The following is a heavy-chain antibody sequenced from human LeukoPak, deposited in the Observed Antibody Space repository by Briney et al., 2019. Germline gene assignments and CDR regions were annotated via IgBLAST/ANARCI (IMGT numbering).Heavy chain of an antibody. CDR1: GFTFSSYA. Sequence: GGSLRLSCAASGFTFSSYAMSWVRQAPGKGLEWVSAISGSGGSTYYADSVKGRFTISRDNSKDTLYLQMNSLRAEDTAVYYCANSNPSRGSSSWSDPFDYWGQGTLVTVSS. CDR3: ANSNPSRGSSSWSDPFDY. J-gene: IGHJ4*02. D-gene: IGHD6-13*01. CDR2: ISGSGGST. V-gene: IGHV3-23*01.